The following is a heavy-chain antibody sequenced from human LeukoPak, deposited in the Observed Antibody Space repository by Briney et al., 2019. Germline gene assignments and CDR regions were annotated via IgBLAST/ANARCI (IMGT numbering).Heavy chain of an antibody. CDR1: GFTFSSYS. CDR2: ISSSSSYI. D-gene: IGHD3-10*01. V-gene: IGHV3-21*01. Sequence: GGSLRLSCAASGFTFSSYSMNWVRQAPGKGLEWVSSISSSSSYIYYADSVKGRFTISRDNAKNSLYLQMNSLRAEDTAVYYCARDKIRRRDYYGSGSGYFAYWGQGTLVTVSS. CDR3: ARDKIRRRDYYGSGSGYFAY. J-gene: IGHJ4*02.